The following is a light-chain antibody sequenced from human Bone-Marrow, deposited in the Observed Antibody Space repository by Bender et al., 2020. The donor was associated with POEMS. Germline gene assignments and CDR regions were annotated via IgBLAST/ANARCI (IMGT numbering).Light chain of an antibody. Sequence: QSALTQPASVSGSPGQSITISCNKTNNDVANYNLVSWYQQHPGKAPKLMIYEATKRPSGISNRVSGSKSGNTASLTISGLQAEDEADYYCCSHAGRRTFVFGTGTLVTVL. J-gene: IGLJ1*01. CDR3: CSHAGRRTFV. V-gene: IGLV2-23*01. CDR1: NNDVANYNL. CDR2: EAT.